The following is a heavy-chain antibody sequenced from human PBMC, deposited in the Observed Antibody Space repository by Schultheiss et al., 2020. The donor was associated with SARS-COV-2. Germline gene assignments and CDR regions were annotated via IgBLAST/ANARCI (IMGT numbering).Heavy chain of an antibody. J-gene: IGHJ4*02. V-gene: IGHV3-74*01. CDR3: ARFGAIDGSGSYFFDY. D-gene: IGHD3-10*01. CDR1: GFTFSSYA. Sequence: GESLKISCAASGFTFSSYAMHWVRQAPGKGLEWVSSINSDGSSTSYADSVKGRFTISRDNAKNTLYLQMNSLRAEDTAVYYCARFGAIDGSGSYFFDYWGQGTLVTVSS. CDR2: INSDGSST.